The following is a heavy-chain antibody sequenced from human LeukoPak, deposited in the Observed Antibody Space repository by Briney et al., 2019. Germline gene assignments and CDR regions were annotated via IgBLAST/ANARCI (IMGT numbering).Heavy chain of an antibody. J-gene: IGHJ5*02. D-gene: IGHD5-18*01. V-gene: IGHV3-11*01. Sequence: GGSLRLSCAASGLTLSDHYMSWLRQAPGKGPERVSYITTGGRTMYYADSVRGRFTISGDNAKNSLYLQMNSLRADDTAVYFCARIHRSNWFDPWGQGTLVTVSS. CDR3: ARIHRSNWFDP. CDR1: GLTLSDHY. CDR2: ITTGGRTM.